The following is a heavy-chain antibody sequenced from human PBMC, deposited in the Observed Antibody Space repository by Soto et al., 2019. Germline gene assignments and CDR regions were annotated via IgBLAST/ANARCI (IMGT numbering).Heavy chain of an antibody. CDR3: AKSDCSGGSCYFPFDC. D-gene: IGHD2-15*01. V-gene: IGHV3-23*01. Sequence: EVQVLESGGGLVQPGGSLRLSCAASGFTFSNYGMSWVRQAPGKGLEWVASISGSGGRTYYADSVKGRFTISRDNSKNTLYLQTDSLRAEDTAFYYCAKSDCSGGSCYFPFDCWGQGTLVTASS. CDR1: GFTFSNYG. CDR2: ISGSGGRT. J-gene: IGHJ4*02.